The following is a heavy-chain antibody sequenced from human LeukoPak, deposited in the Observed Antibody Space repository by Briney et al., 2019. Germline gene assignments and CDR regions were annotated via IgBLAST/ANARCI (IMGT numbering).Heavy chain of an antibody. J-gene: IGHJ4*02. CDR3: ARVKEIFGSGSYLGDY. V-gene: IGHV1-18*01. D-gene: IGHD3-10*01. CDR2: ISAYNGKT. CDR1: GYTFNTHY. Sequence: ASVKVSCKASGYTFNTHYIIWVRQAPGQGLEWVGWISAYNGKTNYAQKLQGRVTMTTDTSTTTAYMELRSLRSDDTAVYYCARVKEIFGSGSYLGDYWGQGTLVTVSS.